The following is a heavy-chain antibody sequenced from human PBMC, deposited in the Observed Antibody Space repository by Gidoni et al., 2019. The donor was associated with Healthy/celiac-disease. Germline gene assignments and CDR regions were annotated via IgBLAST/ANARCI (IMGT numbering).Heavy chain of an antibody. CDR1: AVTFCSYG. V-gene: IGHV1-69*06. CDR2: IIHILGTA. CDR3: ARGKGLYSGSTRYYFDY. D-gene: IGHD1-26*01. Sequence: QVQLVQSGAEVQKPGSSVNVSCKASAVTFCSYGISWGRQAPGQGLEGMGGIIHILGTANYAQKYKGRVTITADKSTSTAYMELSRLRSEDTAVYYGARGKGLYSGSTRYYFDYWGQGTLVTVSS. J-gene: IGHJ4*02.